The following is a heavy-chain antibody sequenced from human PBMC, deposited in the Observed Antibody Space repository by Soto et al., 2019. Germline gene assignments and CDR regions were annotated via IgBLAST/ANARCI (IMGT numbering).Heavy chain of an antibody. CDR3: MFYDFWSGSQGQHDC. CDR1: GFTFSIAW. Sequence: GGSLRLSCAASGFTFSIAWMNWVRQAPGKGLEWVGRIKSKTDGGTTDYAAPVKGRFTISRDDSKNTLYLQMNNLEAEDTAVYYCMFYDFWSGSQGQHDCWGQGALVTVSS. CDR2: IKSKTDGGTT. D-gene: IGHD3-3*01. V-gene: IGHV3-15*01. J-gene: IGHJ4*02.